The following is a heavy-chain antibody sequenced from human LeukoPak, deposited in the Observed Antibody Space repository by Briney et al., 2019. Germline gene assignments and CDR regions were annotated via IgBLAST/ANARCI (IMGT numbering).Heavy chain of an antibody. D-gene: IGHD6-13*01. CDR3: ARVLAAAQYYYYYYMDV. V-gene: IGHV3-21*01. CDR1: GFTFSTYN. CDR2: ISSSSSYI. Sequence: GGSLRLSCAASGFTFSTYNMNWVRQAPGKGLEWVSSISSSSSYIYYADSVKGRFTISRDNAKNSLYLQMNSLRAEDTAVYYCARVLAAAQYYYYYYMDVWGKGTTVTVSS. J-gene: IGHJ6*03.